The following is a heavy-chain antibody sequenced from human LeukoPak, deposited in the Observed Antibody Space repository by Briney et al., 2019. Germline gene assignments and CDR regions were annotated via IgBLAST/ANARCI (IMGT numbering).Heavy chain of an antibody. D-gene: IGHD6-13*01. CDR2: IYTSGST. V-gene: IGHV4-4*09. Sequence: SETLSLTCTVSGGSISSFYWSWIRQPPGKGLEWIGYIYTSGSTNYNPSLKSRVTMSVDTSKNQFSLKLSSVTAADTAVYYCARDLRYSSSPFYYYYYMDVWGKGTTVTVSS. CDR1: GGSISSFY. J-gene: IGHJ6*03. CDR3: ARDLRYSSSPFYYYYYMDV.